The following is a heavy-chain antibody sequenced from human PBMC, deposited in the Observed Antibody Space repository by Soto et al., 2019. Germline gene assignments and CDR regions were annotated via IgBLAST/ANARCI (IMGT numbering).Heavy chain of an antibody. J-gene: IGHJ6*03. CDR2: TYYRSRWYN. CDR3: AGTTSHQRYYMDV. Sequence: SQTLSLTCAISGDSVSSNSAAWNWIRLSPSRGLEWLARTYYRSRWYNDCAVSVGSRITVNPDTSKNQFSLQLTSATPEDTAVYYCAGTTSHQRYYMDVWGKGTPVTVSS. D-gene: IGHD1-7*01. CDR1: GDSVSSNSAA. V-gene: IGHV6-1*01.